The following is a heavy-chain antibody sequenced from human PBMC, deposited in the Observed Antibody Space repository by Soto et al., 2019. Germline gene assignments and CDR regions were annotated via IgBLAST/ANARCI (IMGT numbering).Heavy chain of an antibody. J-gene: IGHJ4*02. CDR2: INAGNGNT. CDR1: GYTFTSYA. Sequence: ASVKVSCKASGYTFTSYAMHWVRQAPGQRLEWMGWINAGNGNTKYSQKFQGRVTITRDTSASTAYMELSSLRSEDTAVYYCARQAKIGDRSQFYFDSWGQGTLVTVSS. V-gene: IGHV1-3*01. CDR3: ARQAKIGDRSQFYFDS. D-gene: IGHD3-16*01.